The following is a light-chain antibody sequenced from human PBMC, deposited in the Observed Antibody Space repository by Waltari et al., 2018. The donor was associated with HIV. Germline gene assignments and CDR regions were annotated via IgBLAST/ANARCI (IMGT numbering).Light chain of an antibody. V-gene: IGKV3-20*01. J-gene: IGKJ2*01. CDR3: QQYGSSPPYT. Sequence: EIVLTQSPGALSLSPGERSTLSCRAGQSVSSGYLAWYRQKPGQAPRLLIYGASSRATRIPDMFSGSGSGTDFTLTISRLEPEDVAVYYWQQYGSSPPYTLGQGTKREIK. CDR1: QSVSSGY. CDR2: GAS.